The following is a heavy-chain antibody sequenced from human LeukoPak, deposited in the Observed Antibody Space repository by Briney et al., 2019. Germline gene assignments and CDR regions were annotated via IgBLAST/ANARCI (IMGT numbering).Heavy chain of an antibody. J-gene: IGHJ6*02. D-gene: IGHD3-3*01. V-gene: IGHV1-69*04. Sequence: GASVKVSCKASGGTFSSYAISWVRQAPGQGLEWLGRIIPILGIPYYAHNFKGRVTITADKSTSKASMELSSLRSEDTAFYYCARDKGYDFWSRFGMDVWGQGTTVTVSS. CDR3: ARDKGYDFWSRFGMDV. CDR1: GGTFSSYA. CDR2: IIPILGIP.